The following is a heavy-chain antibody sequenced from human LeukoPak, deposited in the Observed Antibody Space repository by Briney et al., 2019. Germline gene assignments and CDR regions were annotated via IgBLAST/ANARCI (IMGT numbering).Heavy chain of an antibody. J-gene: IGHJ4*02. D-gene: IGHD1/OR15-1a*01. Sequence: SGTLSLTCTVSGGSISSYYWSWIRQPPGKGLEWIGYIYYSGSTNYNPSLKSRVTISVDTSKNQFSLTLSSVTAADTAVYYCARANWAGTMFDYWGQGTLVTVSS. V-gene: IGHV4-59*01. CDR3: ARANWAGTMFDY. CDR2: IYYSGST. CDR1: GGSISSYY.